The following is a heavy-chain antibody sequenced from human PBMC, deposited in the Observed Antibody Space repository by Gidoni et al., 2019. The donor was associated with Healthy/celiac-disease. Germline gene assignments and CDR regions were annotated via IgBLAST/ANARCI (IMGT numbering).Heavy chain of an antibody. J-gene: IGHJ5*02. CDR3: TSSTQWGGYDGS. D-gene: IGHD5-12*01. V-gene: IGHV3-73*02. CDR2: IRSKANSYAT. Sequence: EVQLVESGGGLVQPGGSLKLSCAASGFTFSGSAMHWVRQASGKGLGWVGRIRSKANSYATAYAASVKGRFTISRDDSKNTAYLQMNSLKTEDTAVYYCTSSTQWGGYDGSWGQGTLVTVSS. CDR1: GFTFSGSA.